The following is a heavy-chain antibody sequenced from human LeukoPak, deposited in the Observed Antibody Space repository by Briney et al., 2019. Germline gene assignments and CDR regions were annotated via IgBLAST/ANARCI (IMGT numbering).Heavy chain of an antibody. D-gene: IGHD3-10*01. Sequence: GGSLRLSCAASGFTFNNYAMSWVRQAPGKGLEWVSSISDGGGDTYHADSVKGRFTTSRDNFKSALYLQMNNVRIEDTAVYYRTQPSDHRSTSWYYSHMAVWGPGTPVIVSS. CDR3: TQPSDHRSTSWYYSHMAV. CDR1: GFTFNNYA. CDR2: ISDGGGDT. V-gene: IGHV3-23*01. J-gene: IGHJ6*02.